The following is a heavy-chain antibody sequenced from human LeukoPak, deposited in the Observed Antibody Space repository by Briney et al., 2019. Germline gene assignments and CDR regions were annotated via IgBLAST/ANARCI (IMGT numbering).Heavy chain of an antibody. CDR3: TRAPEGIVDTIPSAPSYDY. CDR1: GFTFSSYG. Sequence: PGGSLRLSCAASGFTFSSYGMHWVRQAPGKGLEWVAVIWYDGSNKYYADSVKGRFTISRDNSKNTLYLQMNSLRAEDTAVYYCTRAPEGIVDTIPSAPSYDYWGQGTLVTVSS. D-gene: IGHD5-12*01. CDR2: IWYDGSNK. V-gene: IGHV3-33*01. J-gene: IGHJ4*02.